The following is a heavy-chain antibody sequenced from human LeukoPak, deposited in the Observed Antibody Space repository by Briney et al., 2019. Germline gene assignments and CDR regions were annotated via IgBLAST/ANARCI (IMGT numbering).Heavy chain of an antibody. CDR3: ARWGNQYYYDSSGYPLSPIDY. CDR1: GYTFTSYD. Sequence: ASVKVSCKASGYTFTSYDISWVRQATGQGLEWMGWMNPNSGNTGCAQKFQGRVTMTRNTSISTAYMELSSLRSEDTAVYYCARWGNQYYYDSSGYPLSPIDYWGQGTLVTVSS. J-gene: IGHJ4*02. D-gene: IGHD3-22*01. V-gene: IGHV1-8*01. CDR2: MNPNSGNT.